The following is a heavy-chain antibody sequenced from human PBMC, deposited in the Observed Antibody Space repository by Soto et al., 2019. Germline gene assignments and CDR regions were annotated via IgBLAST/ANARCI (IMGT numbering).Heavy chain of an antibody. CDR2: IYYSGST. Sequence: SETLSLTCTVSGGSISSYYWSWIRQPPGKGLEWIGYIYYSGSTNYNPSLKSRVTISVDTSKNQFSLKLSSVTAADTAVYYCAREGWDIVVVPAVHGAFDIWGQGTMVTVSS. CDR1: GGSISSYY. D-gene: IGHD2-2*01. J-gene: IGHJ3*02. V-gene: IGHV4-59*01. CDR3: AREGWDIVVVPAVHGAFDI.